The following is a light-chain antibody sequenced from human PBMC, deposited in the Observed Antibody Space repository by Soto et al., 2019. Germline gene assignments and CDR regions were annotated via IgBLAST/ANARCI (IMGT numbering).Light chain of an antibody. CDR3: WSYAVGRTYV. Sequence: QPVLTQPPSASGSPGQSVAISCTGTSSDVGGYNYVSWYQQHPGKAPKLMIYEDTKWPSGVSNRFSGSKSGNTAYLTISGLQAEDEADYYCWSYAVGRTYVFGTGTKLTVL. CDR1: SSDVGGYNY. V-gene: IGLV2-23*01. J-gene: IGLJ1*01. CDR2: EDT.